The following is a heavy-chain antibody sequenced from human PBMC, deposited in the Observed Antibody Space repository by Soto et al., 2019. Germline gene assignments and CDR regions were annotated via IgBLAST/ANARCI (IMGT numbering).Heavy chain of an antibody. Sequence: SETLSLTCSVSGGSISSGDYYWSWIRQPPGKGLEWIGYISYSTSTLYNPSLKSRLTISVETSKNQFSLKLSSVTAADTAVYFCAAGFCSSSRCHWLDPWGQGTMVTVYS. CDR3: AAGFCSSSRCHWLDP. CDR2: ISYSTST. V-gene: IGHV4-30-4*01. D-gene: IGHD2-2*01. CDR1: GGSISSGDYY. J-gene: IGHJ5*02.